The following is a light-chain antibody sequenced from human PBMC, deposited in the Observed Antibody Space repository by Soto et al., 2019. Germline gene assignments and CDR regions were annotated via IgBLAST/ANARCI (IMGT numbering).Light chain of an antibody. V-gene: IGKV3-11*01. CDR2: DAS. CDR1: QSVSSY. J-gene: IGKJ4*01. Sequence: EIVLTQSPATLSLSPGERATFSCRASQSVSSYLAWYQQKPGQAPRLLIYDASNRATAIPARFSGSGSGTDFTLTISSLDPEDFAVYYCQHRSSWPLTFGGGTKVEIK. CDR3: QHRSSWPLT.